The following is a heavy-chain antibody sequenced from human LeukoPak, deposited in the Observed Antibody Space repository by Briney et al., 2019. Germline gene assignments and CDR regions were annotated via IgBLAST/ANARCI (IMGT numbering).Heavy chain of an antibody. CDR1: GGSISSRNCY. Sequence: NSSETLSLTCTVSGGSISSRNCYWGWIRQPPGKGLEWIGSIYYSGITYYNPSLKSRVTISVDTSKNQFSLKLSSVTAADTAVYYCARVEVVTVDAFDIWGQGTKVTVSS. CDR3: ARVEVVTVDAFDI. J-gene: IGHJ3*02. CDR2: IYYSGIT. V-gene: IGHV4-39*07. D-gene: IGHD2-21*02.